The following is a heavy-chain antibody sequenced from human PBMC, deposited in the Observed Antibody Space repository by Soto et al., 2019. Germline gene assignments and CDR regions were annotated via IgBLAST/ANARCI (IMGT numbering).Heavy chain of an antibody. D-gene: IGHD3-22*01. CDR1: GGTFSSYA. CDR2: IIPIFGTA. V-gene: IGHV1-69*13. CDR3: ARGLGMIVVANDAFDI. J-gene: IGHJ3*02. Sequence: SVKVSCKASGGTFSSYAISWVRQAPGQGLEWMGGIIPIFGTANYAQKFQGRVTITADESTSTAYMELSSLRSEDTAVYYCARGLGMIVVANDAFDIWGQGTMVTVSS.